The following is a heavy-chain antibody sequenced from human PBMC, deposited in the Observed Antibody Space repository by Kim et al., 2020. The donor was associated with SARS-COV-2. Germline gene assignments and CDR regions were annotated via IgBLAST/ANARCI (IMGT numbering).Heavy chain of an antibody. J-gene: IGHJ6*02. V-gene: IGHV4-59*01. Sequence: SETLSLTCTVSGGSISSYYWSWIRQPPGKGLEWIGYIYYSGSTNYNPSLKSRVTISVDTSKNQFSLKLSSVTAADTAVYYCARGMVRGRTYYGMDVWGQGTTVTVSS. CDR1: GGSISSYY. CDR2: IYYSGST. D-gene: IGHD3-10*01. CDR3: ARGMVRGRTYYGMDV.